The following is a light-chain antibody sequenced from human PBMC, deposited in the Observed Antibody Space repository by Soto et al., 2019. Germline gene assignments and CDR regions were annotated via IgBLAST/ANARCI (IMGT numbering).Light chain of an antibody. V-gene: IGKV3-20*01. Sequence: DMVLTQSQGTLALSPGERATLSCRASQRVGRSYLAWYQQKPGQTPRLLISSVSKRATGIPDRFSGGGSGTDFTLTISSVEPEDFALYICQQYDGSPITFGQGTRLEIK. CDR2: SVS. J-gene: IGKJ5*01. CDR1: QRVGRSY. CDR3: QQYDGSPIT.